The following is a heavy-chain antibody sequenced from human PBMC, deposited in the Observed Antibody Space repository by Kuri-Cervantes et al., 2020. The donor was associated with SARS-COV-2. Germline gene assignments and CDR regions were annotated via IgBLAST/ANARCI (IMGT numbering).Heavy chain of an antibody. J-gene: IGHJ4*02. CDR3: VKGSAASRPYYFDS. D-gene: IGHD3-10*01. V-gene: IGHV3-23*01. Sequence: GESLKISCEASENTFSSYAMGWVRQAPGKGLEWVSAITDDGGSTYHADSVKGRFTISRDNSKTTLFLQMNSLRAEDTAVYHCVKGSAASRPYYFDSWGQGTLVTVSS. CDR2: ITDDGGST. CDR1: ENTFSSYA.